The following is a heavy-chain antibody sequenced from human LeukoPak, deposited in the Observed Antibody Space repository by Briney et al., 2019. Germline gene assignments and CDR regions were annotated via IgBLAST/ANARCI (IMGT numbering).Heavy chain of an antibody. CDR2: INSDGSST. CDR3: ARTISSSSTSCFLY. V-gene: IGHV3-74*01. CDR1: GFTFSNYW. J-gene: IGHJ4*02. Sequence: GGSLRLSCAASGFTFSNYWMHWVRHAPGKGLVWVSRINSDGSSTTYAASVKGRFTISRDNAKNTLYLQMNSLRAEDTAVYYCARTISSSSTSCFLYWGQGTLVTVSS. D-gene: IGHD2-2*01.